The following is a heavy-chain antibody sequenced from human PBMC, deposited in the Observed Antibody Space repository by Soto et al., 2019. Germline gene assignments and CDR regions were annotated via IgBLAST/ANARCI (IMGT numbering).Heavy chain of an antibody. CDR1: GFTFSSYE. J-gene: IGHJ4*02. V-gene: IGHV3-48*03. D-gene: IGHD1-26*01. CDR3: ARDSTDSGSLDY. CDR2: IGSSGSGI. Sequence: DVQLVESGGDLVQPGGSLRLSCAASGFTFSSYEMNWVRQAPGKGLEWVSYIGSSGSGIYYADFVKGRFTISRDNAKKSLYLQMNSLSAEDTAVYYCARDSTDSGSLDYWGQGTLVTVSS.